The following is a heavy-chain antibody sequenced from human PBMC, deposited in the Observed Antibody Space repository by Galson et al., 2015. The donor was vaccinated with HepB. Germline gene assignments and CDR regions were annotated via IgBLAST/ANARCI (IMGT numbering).Heavy chain of an antibody. CDR1: GFTFSDYY. V-gene: IGHV3-11*01. CDR3: ARSISWMILVFDY. CDR2: ISSSGSTI. D-gene: IGHD2-21*01. J-gene: IGHJ4*02. Sequence: SLRLSCAASGFTFSDYYMSWIRQAPGKGLEWVSYISSSGSTIYYADSVKGRFTISRDNAKNSLYLQMNSLRAEDTAVYYCARSISWMILVFDYWGQGTLVTVSS.